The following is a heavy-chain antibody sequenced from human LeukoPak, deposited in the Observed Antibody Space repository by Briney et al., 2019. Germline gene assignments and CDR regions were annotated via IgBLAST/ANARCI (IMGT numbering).Heavy chain of an antibody. Sequence: ASVKVSCKASGYTFTSYGISWVRQAPGQGLGWMGWTSAYNGNTNYAQKLQGRVTMTTDTSTSTAYMELRSLRSDDTAVYYCARDDNWNMTFDYWGQGTLVTVSS. J-gene: IGHJ4*02. V-gene: IGHV1-18*01. CDR3: ARDDNWNMTFDY. D-gene: IGHD1-20*01. CDR1: GYTFTSYG. CDR2: TSAYNGNT.